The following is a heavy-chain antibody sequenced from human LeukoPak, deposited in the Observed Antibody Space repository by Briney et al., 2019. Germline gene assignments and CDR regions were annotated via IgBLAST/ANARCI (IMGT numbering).Heavy chain of an antibody. V-gene: IGHV4-34*01. CDR2: INHSGSS. Sequence: PSETLSLTCAGYGGSFSGYYWSWIRQPPGEGLEGIGEINHSGSSNYNPTLKSRVTISVDRYKNQYSLKLSSVTAADTAVYYCARATGTYYDILTGYPLFDYWGQGTLVTVSS. CDR1: GGSFSGYY. CDR3: ARATGTYYDILTGYPLFDY. D-gene: IGHD3-9*01. J-gene: IGHJ4*02.